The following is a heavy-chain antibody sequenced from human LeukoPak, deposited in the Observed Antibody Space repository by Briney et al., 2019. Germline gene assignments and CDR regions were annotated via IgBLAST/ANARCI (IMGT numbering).Heavy chain of an antibody. Sequence: GGSLRLSCAASGFTFSSYGMHWVRQAPGKGLEWVSGINWNGGSTGYADSVKGRFTISRDNAKNSLYLQMNSLRAEDTALYYCARDSPSSGNFPYYYYYYMDVWGKGTTVTVSS. CDR3: ARDSPSSGNFPYYYYYYMDV. CDR1: GFTFSSYG. CDR2: INWNGGST. V-gene: IGHV3-20*04. D-gene: IGHD4-23*01. J-gene: IGHJ6*03.